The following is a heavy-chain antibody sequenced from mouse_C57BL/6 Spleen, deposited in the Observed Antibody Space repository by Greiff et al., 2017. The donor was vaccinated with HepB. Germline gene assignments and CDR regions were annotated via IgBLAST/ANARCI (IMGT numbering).Heavy chain of an antibody. Sequence: EVKLMESGEGLVKPGGSLKLSCAASGFTFSSYAMSWVRQTPEKRLEWVAYISSGGDYIYYADTVKGRFTISRDNARNTLYLQMSSLKSEDTAMYYCTRDRSSGLYAMDYWGQGTSVTVSS. D-gene: IGHD3-2*02. J-gene: IGHJ4*01. V-gene: IGHV5-9-1*02. CDR3: TRDRSSGLYAMDY. CDR2: ISSGGDYI. CDR1: GFTFSSYA.